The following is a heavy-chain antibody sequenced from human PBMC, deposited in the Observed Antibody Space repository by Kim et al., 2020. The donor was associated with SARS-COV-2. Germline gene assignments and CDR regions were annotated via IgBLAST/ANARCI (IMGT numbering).Heavy chain of an antibody. D-gene: IGHD6-13*01. Sequence: SLKSRVTMSVDTSKNQFSLKLSSVTAADTAVYYCARVYSSSWYDDDAFDIWGQGTMVTVSS. CDR3: ARVYSSSWYDDDAFDI. V-gene: IGHV4-4*07. J-gene: IGHJ3*02.